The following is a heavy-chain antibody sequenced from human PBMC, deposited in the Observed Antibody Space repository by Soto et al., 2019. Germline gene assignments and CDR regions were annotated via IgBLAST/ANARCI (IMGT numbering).Heavy chain of an antibody. CDR3: AREGDSSSWYPLYFDF. V-gene: IGHV3-30-3*01. CDR1: GFTFSSYA. J-gene: IGHJ4*02. Sequence: QVQLVESGGGVVQPGRSLRISCAASGFTFSSYAMHWVRQAPGKGLEWVAVISYDGSNKYYADSMKGRFTISRDNSKNTLYLQMNSMRAEDTGVYYCAREGDSSSWYPLYFDFWGQGTLVTVAS. CDR2: ISYDGSNK. D-gene: IGHD6-13*01.